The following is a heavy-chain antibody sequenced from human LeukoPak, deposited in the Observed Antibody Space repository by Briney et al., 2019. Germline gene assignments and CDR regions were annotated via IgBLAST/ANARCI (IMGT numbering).Heavy chain of an antibody. Sequence: GGSLRLSCAASGFTFSSYWMSWVRQAPGKGLEWVSVIYSGGSTYYADSVKGRFTISRDDSKNTLYLQMNSLRAEDTAVYYCARDSMVRGVTPHFDYWGQGTLVTVSS. D-gene: IGHD3-10*01. V-gene: IGHV3-53*01. CDR3: ARDSMVRGVTPHFDY. J-gene: IGHJ4*02. CDR2: IYSGGST. CDR1: GFTFSSYW.